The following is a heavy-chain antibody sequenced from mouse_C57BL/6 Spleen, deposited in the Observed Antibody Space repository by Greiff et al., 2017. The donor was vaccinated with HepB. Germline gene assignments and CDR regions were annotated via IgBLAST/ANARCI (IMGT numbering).Heavy chain of an antibody. CDR2: ISSGGDYI. CDR1: GFTFSSYA. Sequence: EVKLEESGEGLVKPGGSLKLSCAASGFTFSSYAMSWVRQTPEKRLEWVAYISSGGDYIYYADTVKGRFTISRDNARNTLYLQMSSLKSEDTAMYYCTRERDALDVWGTGTTVTVSS. CDR3: TRERDALDV. J-gene: IGHJ1*03. V-gene: IGHV5-9-1*02.